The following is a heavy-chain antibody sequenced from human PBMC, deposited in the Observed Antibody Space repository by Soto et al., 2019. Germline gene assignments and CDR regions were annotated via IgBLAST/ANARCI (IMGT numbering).Heavy chain of an antibody. D-gene: IGHD2-15*01. Sequence: QVHLQESGPGLVKPSGTLSLTCAVSGDSISSSDWWSWVRQPPGKGLEWIGDIYHSGSTNYNPSLKSRVTISVDKSKNQFSLKLSSVTAADTAVYYCARRVDRDWYFDLWGRSTPVTVSS. CDR1: GDSISSSDW. V-gene: IGHV4-4*02. CDR2: IYHSGST. J-gene: IGHJ2*01. CDR3: ARRVDRDWYFDL.